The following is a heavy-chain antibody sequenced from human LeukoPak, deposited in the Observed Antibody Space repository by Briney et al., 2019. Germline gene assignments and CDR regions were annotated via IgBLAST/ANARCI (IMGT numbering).Heavy chain of an antibody. CDR3: AKAGAVVVVAAKYFDY. CDR2: ISGSGGST. CDR1: GFTFSNYA. Sequence: GGSLRLSCAASGFTFSNYAMSWVRQAPGKGLEWVSAISGSGGSTYYADSVKGRFTISRDNSKNTLYLQMNSLRAEDTAVYYCAKAGAVVVVAAKYFDYRGQGTLVTVSS. D-gene: IGHD2-15*01. V-gene: IGHV3-23*01. J-gene: IGHJ4*02.